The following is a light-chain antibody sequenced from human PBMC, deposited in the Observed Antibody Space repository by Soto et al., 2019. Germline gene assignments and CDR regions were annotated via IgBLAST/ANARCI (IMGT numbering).Light chain of an antibody. Sequence: EIVMTQSPATLSVSPGERATLSCRASQSVSIDLAWYQQKPGQAPRLLIYGASSRATGIPDRFSGSGSGTDFTLTISRLEPEDFAVYYCQQYGNSSWTFGLGTKVDIK. CDR2: GAS. CDR1: QSVSID. J-gene: IGKJ1*01. V-gene: IGKV3-20*01. CDR3: QQYGNSSWT.